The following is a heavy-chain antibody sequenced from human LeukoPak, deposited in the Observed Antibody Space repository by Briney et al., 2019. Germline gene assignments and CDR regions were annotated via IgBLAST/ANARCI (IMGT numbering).Heavy chain of an antibody. CDR1: GFTFDDYG. CDR3: ARGTMTTVTTSFHD. J-gene: IGHJ4*02. CDR2: INGNGDRR. D-gene: IGHD4-17*01. Sequence: RPGGSLRLSCEASGFTFDDYGMSWVRHGPGKGLEWGSNINGNGDRRSYGDSVKGRFTISRDNAKNSLYLQMNSLRAEDTAFYFCARGTMTTVTTSFHDWGQGTLVTVSS. V-gene: IGHV3-20*04.